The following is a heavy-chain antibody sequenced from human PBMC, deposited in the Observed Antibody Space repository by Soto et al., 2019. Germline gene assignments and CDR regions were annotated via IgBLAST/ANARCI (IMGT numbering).Heavy chain of an antibody. J-gene: IGHJ5*01. D-gene: IGHD4-4*01. V-gene: IGHV4-4*02. Sequence: QVQLQESGPGLVKPSGTLSLTCAVSSGSIISGNWWSWVRQPPGKGLEWIGEIYHSGSTNYNPSLQSRVTISVDKSKNKFSLKLNSVTAADTAVYYCATSNYRFDSWGQGALVTVSS. CDR2: IYHSGST. CDR1: SGSIISGNW. CDR3: ATSNYRFDS.